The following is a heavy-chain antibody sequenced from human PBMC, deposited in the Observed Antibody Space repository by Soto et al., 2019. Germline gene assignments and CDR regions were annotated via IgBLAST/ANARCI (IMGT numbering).Heavy chain of an antibody. D-gene: IGHD3-16*01. CDR1: GYTLTELS. CDR3: ATGGGRGWFDP. CDR2: FDPEAGET. Sequence: QFQRVQSGAEVKKPGASGKVSCKVSGYTLTELSMHWVRQAPGKGLEWMGGFDPEAGETIYAQKFQGRVTMTEDTSTDTANMELSSLRSEDTAVYYCATGGGRGWFDPWCQGTLVTVS. J-gene: IGHJ5*02. V-gene: IGHV1-24*01.